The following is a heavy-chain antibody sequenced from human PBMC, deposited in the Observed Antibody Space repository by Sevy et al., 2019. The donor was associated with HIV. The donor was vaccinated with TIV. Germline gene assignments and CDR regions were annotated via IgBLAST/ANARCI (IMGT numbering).Heavy chain of an antibody. V-gene: IGHV4-59*13. J-gene: IGHJ4*02. D-gene: IGHD3-10*01. CDR1: GGSISSYY. CDR3: ARRSGFGELLGDHFDY. Sequence: SETLSLTCTVSGGSISSYYWSWIRQPPGKGLEWIGYIYYSGSTNYNPSLKSRVTISVDTSKNQFALKLSSVTAADPAVYYCARRSGFGELLGDHFDYWGQGTLVTVSS. CDR2: IYYSGST.